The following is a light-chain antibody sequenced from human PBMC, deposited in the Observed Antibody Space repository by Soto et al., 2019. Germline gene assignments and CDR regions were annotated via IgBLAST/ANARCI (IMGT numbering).Light chain of an antibody. CDR1: QSISSR. Sequence: DIQMTQSPSTLSASVGDRVTITCRASQSISSRLAWYQQKPGKAPKLLIYAASSLESGVPSRFSGSRSGTDFTLTISSLQPDDFATYYCQHYNSNPWTFGQGTKVEVK. J-gene: IGKJ1*01. V-gene: IGKV1-5*01. CDR3: QHYNSNPWT. CDR2: AAS.